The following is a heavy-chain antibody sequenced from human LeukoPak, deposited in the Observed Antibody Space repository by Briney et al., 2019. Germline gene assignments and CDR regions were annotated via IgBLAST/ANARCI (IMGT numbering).Heavy chain of an antibody. CDR1: GYTFTGYY. CDR2: INPNSGGT. Sequence: ASVKVSCKASGYTFTGYYMHWVRQAPGQGLDWMGRINPNSGGTNYAQKFQGRVTMTRDTSISTAYMELSRLRSDDTAVYYCARDRGYSSSWYGYWGQGTLVTVSS. D-gene: IGHD6-13*01. J-gene: IGHJ4*02. CDR3: ARDRGYSSSWYGY. V-gene: IGHV1-2*06.